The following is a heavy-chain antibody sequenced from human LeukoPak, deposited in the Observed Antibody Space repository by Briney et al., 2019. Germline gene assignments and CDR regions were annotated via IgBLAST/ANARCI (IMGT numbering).Heavy chain of an antibody. CDR3: AKAPYGDYYYYFDY. D-gene: IGHD4-17*01. V-gene: IGHV3-23*01. J-gene: IGHJ4*02. CDR2: ISGSGGST. Sequence: GGSLRLSCAASGFTFSSYAMSWVRQAPGKGLEWVSAISGSGGSTYYADSVKGRFTISRDNSENTLYLQMNSLRAEDTAVYYCAKAPYGDYYYYFDYWGQGTLVTVSS. CDR1: GFTFSSYA.